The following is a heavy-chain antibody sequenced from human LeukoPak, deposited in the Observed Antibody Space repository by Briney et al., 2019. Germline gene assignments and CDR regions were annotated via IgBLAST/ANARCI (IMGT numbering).Heavy chain of an antibody. Sequence: GGSLRLSCAASGFTFSSYGMHWVRQAPGKGLEWVAVISYDGSNKYYADSVKGRFTISRDNSKNTLYLQMNSLRAEDTAVYYCAKTQGPQQLVRYFDYWGQGTLVTVSS. J-gene: IGHJ4*02. V-gene: IGHV3-30*18. CDR3: AKTQGPQQLVRYFDY. CDR2: ISYDGSNK. CDR1: GFTFSSYG. D-gene: IGHD6-13*01.